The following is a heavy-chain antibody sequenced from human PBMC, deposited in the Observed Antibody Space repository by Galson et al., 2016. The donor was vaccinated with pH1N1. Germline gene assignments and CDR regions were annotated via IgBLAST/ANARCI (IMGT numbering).Heavy chain of an antibody. CDR2: ITYTSATI. V-gene: IGHV3-48*04. CDR1: GFTFSSWH. Sequence: SLRLSCAASGFTFSSWHMDWVRQAPGAGLEWISFITYTSATIYYADSVTGRFTVSRDNAKNSLYLQMNSLRAEDTAVYYCARPGNYDGDRRGAFDLWGQGTMVTVSP. J-gene: IGHJ3*01. D-gene: IGHD4-23*01. CDR3: ARPGNYDGDRRGAFDL.